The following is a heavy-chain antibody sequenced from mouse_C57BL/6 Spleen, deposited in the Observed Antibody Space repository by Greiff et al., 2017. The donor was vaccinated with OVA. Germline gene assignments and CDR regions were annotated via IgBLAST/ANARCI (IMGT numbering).Heavy chain of an antibody. Sequence: QVQLQQSGPELVKPGASVKISCKASGYAFSSSWMNWVKQRPGKGLEWIGRIYPGDGDTNYNGKFKGKATLTADKSSSTAYMQRSSLTSEDAAVYFCARYYGSSWFAYWGQGTLVTVSA. CDR2: IYPGDGDT. D-gene: IGHD1-1*01. V-gene: IGHV1-82*01. CDR3: ARYYGSSWFAY. CDR1: GYAFSSSW. J-gene: IGHJ3*01.